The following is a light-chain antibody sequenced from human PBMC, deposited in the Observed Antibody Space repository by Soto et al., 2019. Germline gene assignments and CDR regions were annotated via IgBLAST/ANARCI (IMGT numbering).Light chain of an antibody. V-gene: IGLV4-69*01. CDR3: QTWGPGISVV. Sequence: QLVLTQSPSASASLGASVKLTCTLSSGHSTYAIAWHQQQPEKGPRYLMKVNSDGSHIEGVGIPDRFSGSSSGAERYLAISSLHSEDEADYYCQTWGPGISVVFGGGTKLTVL. CDR1: SGHSTYA. J-gene: IGLJ2*01. CDR2: VNSDGSH.